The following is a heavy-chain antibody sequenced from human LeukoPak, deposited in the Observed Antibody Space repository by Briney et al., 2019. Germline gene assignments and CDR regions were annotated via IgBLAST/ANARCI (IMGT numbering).Heavy chain of an antibody. Sequence: GGSLRPSCAASGFTFSSYGMHWVRQAPGKGLEWVALIWYDGSNKYYADSVKGRFTISRDNSKNTLYLQMNSLRAEDTAVYYCARDYDFWSGSPGGSFDYWGQGTLVTVSS. CDR2: IWYDGSNK. J-gene: IGHJ4*02. D-gene: IGHD3-3*01. CDR1: GFTFSSYG. CDR3: ARDYDFWSGSPGGSFDY. V-gene: IGHV3-33*01.